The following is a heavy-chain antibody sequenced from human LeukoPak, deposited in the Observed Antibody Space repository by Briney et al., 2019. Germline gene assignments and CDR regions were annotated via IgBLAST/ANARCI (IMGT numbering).Heavy chain of an antibody. Sequence: PSETLSLTCTVSGGSISSYYWSWIRQPPGKGLEWIGYIYYSGSTNYNPSLKSRVTISVDTSKNQFSLKLSSVTVADTAVYYCARAPAAISPFDYWGQGTLVTVSS. CDR3: ARAPAAISPFDY. V-gene: IGHV4-59*01. D-gene: IGHD2-2*02. CDR2: IYYSGST. J-gene: IGHJ4*02. CDR1: GGSISSYY.